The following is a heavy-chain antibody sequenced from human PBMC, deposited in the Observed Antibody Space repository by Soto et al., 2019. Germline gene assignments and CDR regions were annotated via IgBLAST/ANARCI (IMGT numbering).Heavy chain of an antibody. Sequence: GGSLRLSCAASGFTFSSYAMSWVRQAPGKGLEWVSAISGSGDSTYYADSVKGRFTISRDNSKNTLYLQMNSLRAEDTAVYYCAKDFHRVGIVVVTAILTGIRAGFDYWGQGTLVTVSS. CDR2: ISGSGDST. J-gene: IGHJ4*02. CDR3: AKDFHRVGIVVVTAILTGIRAGFDY. V-gene: IGHV3-23*01. CDR1: GFTFSSYA. D-gene: IGHD2-21*02.